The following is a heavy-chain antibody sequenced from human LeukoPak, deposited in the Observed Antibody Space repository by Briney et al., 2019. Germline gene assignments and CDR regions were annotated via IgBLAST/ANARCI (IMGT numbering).Heavy chain of an antibody. CDR2: ISFDAFNK. CDR1: GFTFNKFG. Sequence: GGSLRLSCVASGFTFNKFGMHWVRQAPGKGLEWVAVISFDAFNKVYADSVRGRFTISRDNSKNTLYLQMNSLRAEDTAVYYCAKDLWFGELFAYDYWGQGTLVTVSS. D-gene: IGHD3-10*01. V-gene: IGHV3-30*18. J-gene: IGHJ4*02. CDR3: AKDLWFGELFAYDY.